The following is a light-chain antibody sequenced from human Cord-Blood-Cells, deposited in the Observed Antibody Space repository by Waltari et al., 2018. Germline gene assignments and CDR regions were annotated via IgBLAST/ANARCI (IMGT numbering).Light chain of an antibody. J-gene: IGLJ2*01. CDR2: GKN. CDR1: SLRSYY. CDR3: TSRDSSGNHVV. Sequence: SSELTQDPAVSVALGQTVRITCQGDSLRSYYASWYQQKPGQAPVLVIYGKNNRPSGIPDRCYGPRSGNTAALTITGVQAEDEADYDCTSRDSSGNHVVFGGGTKLTIL. V-gene: IGLV3-19*01.